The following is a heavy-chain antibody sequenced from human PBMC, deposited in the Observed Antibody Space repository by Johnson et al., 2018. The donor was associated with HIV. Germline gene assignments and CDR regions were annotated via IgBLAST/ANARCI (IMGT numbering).Heavy chain of an antibody. D-gene: IGHD5-18*01. Sequence: VQLMESGGGLIQPGGSLRLSCEASGFTCSSYAMNWVRQAPGKGLEWVGRINSDGTRTSYADSVKGRFTSSRDNAKNTLHLQMNSLRAEDTAVYYCARPTAMVRGGFDIWGQGTMVTVSS. CDR3: ARPTAMVRGGFDI. CDR2: INSDGTRT. V-gene: IGHV3-74*02. J-gene: IGHJ3*02. CDR1: GFTCSSYA.